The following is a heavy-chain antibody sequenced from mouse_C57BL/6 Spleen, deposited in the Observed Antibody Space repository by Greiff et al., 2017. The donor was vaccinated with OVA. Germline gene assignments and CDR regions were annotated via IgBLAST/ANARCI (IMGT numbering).Heavy chain of an antibody. J-gene: IGHJ3*01. Sequence: VKLQESGAELVRPGASVKLSCKASGYTFTDYYINWVKQRPGQGLEWIARLYPGSGNTYYNEKFKGKATLTAEKSSSTAYMQLSSLTSEDSAVYFCARDGDWAPFAYWGQGTLVTVSA. V-gene: IGHV1-76*01. D-gene: IGHD2-3*01. CDR2: LYPGSGNT. CDR1: GYTFTDYY. CDR3: ARDGDWAPFAY.